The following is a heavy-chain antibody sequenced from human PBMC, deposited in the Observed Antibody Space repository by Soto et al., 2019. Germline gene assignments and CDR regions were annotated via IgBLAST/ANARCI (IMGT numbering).Heavy chain of an antibody. Sequence: GSLRLSCAASGFTGRGYYQNWVRPAPGKGLEWVSVIYGGGSTYYADSVKGRFTISRDNSKNTLYLQMNSLRAEDAAVYYCARSQQLVRGRNWFDPWGQGTLVTVSS. CDR3: ARSQQLVRGRNWFDP. CDR1: GFTGRGYY. V-gene: IGHV3-53*01. CDR2: IYGGGST. D-gene: IGHD6-13*01. J-gene: IGHJ5*02.